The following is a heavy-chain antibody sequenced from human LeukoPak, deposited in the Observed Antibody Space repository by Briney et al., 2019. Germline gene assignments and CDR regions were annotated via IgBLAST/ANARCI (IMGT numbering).Heavy chain of an antibody. CDR2: ISPDGSGK. CDR1: GFAFSSYW. CDR3: ANQAYSQFDY. J-gene: IGHJ4*02. Sequence: GGSLRLSCVASGFAFSSYWMSWVRQAPGRGLELVANISPDGSGKYCVNSVNGRFAISRDNAKRSLYLQMNSLRAEDTAVYYCANQAYSQFDYWGQGTLVTVSS. D-gene: IGHD4-11*01. V-gene: IGHV3-7*01.